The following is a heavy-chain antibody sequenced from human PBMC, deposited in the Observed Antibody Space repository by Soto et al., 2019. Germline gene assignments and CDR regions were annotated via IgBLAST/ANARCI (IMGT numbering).Heavy chain of an antibody. Sequence: QLQESGPGLVEPSGTLSLTCAVSRGSMSSSDWWCWVRQAPGKGLEWIGETYHSGNTNYNPSMKSRVILSVDNSKNQFSSTLTSVTAADTGVYYCATWGSTAFDIWGQGKMVTVSS. D-gene: IGHD3-16*01. CDR1: RGSMSSSDW. CDR3: ATWGSTAFDI. V-gene: IGHV4-4*02. J-gene: IGHJ3*02. CDR2: TYHSGNT.